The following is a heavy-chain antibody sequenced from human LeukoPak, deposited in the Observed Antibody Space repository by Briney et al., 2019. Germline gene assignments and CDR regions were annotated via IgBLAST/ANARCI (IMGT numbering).Heavy chain of an antibody. D-gene: IGHD2-2*01. CDR3: ARVGVVVPAAINPYYYGMDV. Sequence: WASVKVSCKASGYTFTGYYMHWVRQAPGQGLEWMGWINPNSGGTNYAQKFQGRVTMTRDTSISTASMELSRLRSDDTAVYYCARVGVVVPAAINPYYYGMDVWGQGTTVTVSS. CDR2: INPNSGGT. V-gene: IGHV1-2*02. CDR1: GYTFTGYY. J-gene: IGHJ6*02.